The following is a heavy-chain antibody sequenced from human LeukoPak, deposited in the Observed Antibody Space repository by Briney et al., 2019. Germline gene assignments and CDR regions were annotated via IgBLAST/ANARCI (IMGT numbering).Heavy chain of an antibody. J-gene: IGHJ6*02. CDR2: ISGSGGST. Sequence: GGSLRLSCAASGFTFSSYAMSWVRQAPGKGLEWVSAISGSGGSTYYADSVKGRFTISRDNSKNTLYLQMNSLRAEDTAVYYYAKDPMRYYYYYGMDVWGQGTTVTVSS. CDR3: AKDPMRYYYYYGMDV. V-gene: IGHV3-23*01. CDR1: GFTFSSYA.